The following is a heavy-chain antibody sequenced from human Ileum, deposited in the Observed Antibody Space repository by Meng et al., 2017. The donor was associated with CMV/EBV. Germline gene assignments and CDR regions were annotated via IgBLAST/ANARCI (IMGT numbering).Heavy chain of an antibody. D-gene: IGHD1-7*01. V-gene: IGHV3-30-3*01. Sequence: GESLKISCAASGFTFSNYAMHWVRQAPGKGLEWVAIISYDGSNKYYADSVKGRVKGRFTISRDNSKSTLYLQINSLRGEDTAVYYCARDPLELGVNDSFDYWGQGTLVTVSS. CDR1: GFTFSNYA. CDR2: ISYDGSNK. J-gene: IGHJ4*02. CDR3: ARDPLELGVNDSFDY.